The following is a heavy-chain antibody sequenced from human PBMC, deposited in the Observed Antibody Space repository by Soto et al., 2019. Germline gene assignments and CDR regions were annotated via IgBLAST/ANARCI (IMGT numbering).Heavy chain of an antibody. CDR2: IIPDSGAT. Sequence: ASVKVSCKASGYTLTGHYMIWVRQAPGQGLEWMGWIIPDSGATNHARKFQGRVNMTRDTSISTGYMELSRLRSDDTAVYYCAVGSGSYYNGFDYWG. V-gene: IGHV1-2*02. D-gene: IGHD3-10*01. J-gene: IGHJ4*01. CDR3: AVGSGSYYNGFDY. CDR1: GYTLTGHY.